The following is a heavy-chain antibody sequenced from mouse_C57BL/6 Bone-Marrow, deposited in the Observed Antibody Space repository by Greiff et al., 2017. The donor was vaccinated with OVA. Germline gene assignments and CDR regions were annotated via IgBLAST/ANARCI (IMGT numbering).Heavy chain of an antibody. D-gene: IGHD1-1*01. CDR3: ARYEVAPYYYAMDY. V-gene: IGHV1-26*01. Sequence: VQLQQSGPELVKPGASVKISCKASGYTFTDYYMNWVKQSHGKSLEWIGDINPNNGGTSYNQKFKGKATLTVDKSSSTAYMELRSLTSEDSAVYYCARYEVAPYYYAMDYWGQGTSVTVSS. CDR1: GYTFTDYY. J-gene: IGHJ4*01. CDR2: INPNNGGT.